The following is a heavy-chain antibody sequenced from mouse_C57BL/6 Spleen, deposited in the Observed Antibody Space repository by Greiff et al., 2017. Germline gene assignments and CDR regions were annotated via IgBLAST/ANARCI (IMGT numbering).Heavy chain of an antibody. D-gene: IGHD2-3*01. CDR2: INPSNGGT. CDR3: AKGLLPDYYAMDY. CDR1: GYTFTSYW. Sequence: QVQLQQPGTELVKPGASVKLSCKASGYTFTSYWMHWVKQRPGQGLEWIGNINPSNGGTNYNEKFKSKDTLTVDKSSSTAYMQLSSLTSEDSAVYYCAKGLLPDYYAMDYWGQGTSVTVSS. V-gene: IGHV1-53*01. J-gene: IGHJ4*01.